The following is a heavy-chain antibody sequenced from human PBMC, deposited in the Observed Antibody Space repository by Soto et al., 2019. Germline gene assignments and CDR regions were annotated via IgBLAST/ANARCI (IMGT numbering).Heavy chain of an antibody. CDR1: GGSLSGYY. V-gene: IGHV4-34*01. D-gene: IGHD3-10*01. J-gene: IGHJ6*02. CDR3: ARGVGHYYGSGSYSRYYYGMDV. CDR2: INHSGST. Sequence: QVQLQQWGAGLLKPSETLSLTCAVYGGSLSGYYWSWIRQPPGKGLEWIGEINHSGSTNYNPSLKSRVTISVDTSKNQFSLKLSSVTAADTAVYYCARGVGHYYGSGSYSRYYYGMDVWGQGTTVTVSS.